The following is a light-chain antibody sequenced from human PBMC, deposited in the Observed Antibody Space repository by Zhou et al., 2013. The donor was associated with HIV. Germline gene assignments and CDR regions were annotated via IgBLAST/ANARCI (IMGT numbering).Light chain of an antibody. V-gene: IGKV1-5*03. CDR3: QQYGKFFT. Sequence: DIQMTQSPSTLSASVGDRVTITCRASQSISTWLAWYQQKPGRAPKLLIYKASSLDHGVPSRFSGSGSGTEFTLTITSLQADDFATYFCQQYGKFFTFGPGTTVD. CDR1: QSISTW. CDR2: KAS. J-gene: IGKJ3*01.